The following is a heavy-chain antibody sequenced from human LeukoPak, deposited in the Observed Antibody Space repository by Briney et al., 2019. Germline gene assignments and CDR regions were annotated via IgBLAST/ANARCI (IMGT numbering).Heavy chain of an antibody. CDR3: AKELTGSYYTGPDN. D-gene: IGHD1-26*01. CDR1: GFSFSSYG. Sequence: GGSLRLSCAASGFSFSSYGMHWVRQAPGKGLEWVAVTSSDGSDKHYVDSVKGRSTISRDNSKNMLYLQMNSLRPEDTAVYYCAKELTGSYYTGPDNWGQGTLVTVSS. J-gene: IGHJ4*02. V-gene: IGHV3-30*18. CDR2: TSSDGSDK.